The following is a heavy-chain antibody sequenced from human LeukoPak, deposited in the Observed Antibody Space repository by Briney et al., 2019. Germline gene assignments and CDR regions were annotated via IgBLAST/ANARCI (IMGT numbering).Heavy chain of an antibody. CDR3: ARYYDILTGYLGYYFDY. V-gene: IGHV3-21*04. CDR2: ISSSSSYI. D-gene: IGHD3-9*01. CDR1: GFTFSSYS. J-gene: IGHJ4*02. Sequence: PGGSLRLSCAASGFTFSSYSMNWVRQAPGKGLEWVSSISSSSSYIYYADSVKGRFTISRDNAKNSLYLQMNSLRAEDTAVYYCARYYDILTGYLGYYFDYWGQGTLVTVSS.